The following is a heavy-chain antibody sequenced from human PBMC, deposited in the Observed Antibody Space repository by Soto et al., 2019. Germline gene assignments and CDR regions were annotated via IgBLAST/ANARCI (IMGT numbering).Heavy chain of an antibody. CDR3: AGESGAQLVRRGCYYYYVDV. D-gene: IGHD6-6*01. V-gene: IGHV3-21*01. CDR2: ILSCSGSI. CDR1: GLTFSSFR. J-gene: IGHJ6*03. Sequence: EVQLVESGGGLVKPGRSLRLSCAASGLTFSSFRFNWVRQAPGKGLAWVSFILSCSGSIYYADSVKGRFTISRDIAKNLPYLEMTSLTDEDTAVYYCAGESGAQLVRRGCYYYYVDVWGKGTTVTVSS.